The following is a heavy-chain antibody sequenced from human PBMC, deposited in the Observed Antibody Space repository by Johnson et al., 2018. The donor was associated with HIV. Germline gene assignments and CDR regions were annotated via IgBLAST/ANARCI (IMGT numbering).Heavy chain of an antibody. CDR3: ARVRDYNFWSGQQSRHAFDI. J-gene: IGHJ3*02. D-gene: IGHD3-3*01. V-gene: IGHV3-30-3*01. CDR2: ISYDGSNK. Sequence: QVQLVESGGGVVQPGRSLRLSCAASGFTFSSYAMHWVRQAPGKGLAWVAVISYDGSNKYYADSVKGRFTISRDNSKNTLYLQMNSLRAEDTAVYYCARVRDYNFWSGQQSRHAFDIWGQGTMVTVSS. CDR1: GFTFSSYA.